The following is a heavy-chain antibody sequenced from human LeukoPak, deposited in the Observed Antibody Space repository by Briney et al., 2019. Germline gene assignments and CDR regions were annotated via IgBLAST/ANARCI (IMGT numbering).Heavy chain of an antibody. V-gene: IGHV1-2*02. CDR3: ARGTGEGYSYGRYYFDY. D-gene: IGHD5-18*01. CDR1: GYTFTGYY. J-gene: IGHJ4*02. CDR2: INPNSGGT. Sequence: ASVKVSCKASGYTFTGYYMHWVRQAPGQGLEWMGWINPNSGGTNYALKFQGRVTMTRDTSISTAYMELSRLRSDDTAVYYCARGTGEGYSYGRYYFDYWGQGTLVTVSS.